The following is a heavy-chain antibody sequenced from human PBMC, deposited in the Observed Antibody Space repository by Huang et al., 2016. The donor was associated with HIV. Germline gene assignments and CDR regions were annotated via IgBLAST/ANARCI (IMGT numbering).Heavy chain of an antibody. CDR3: AKVTLGFDY. J-gene: IGHJ4*02. D-gene: IGHD2-15*01. V-gene: IGHV3-30*02. CDR1: GFTFSSYG. Sequence: QVQLVESGGGVVQPGGSLRLPCATSGFTFSSYGMHWVRQAPGLGLEWVAFIPYDGTKKYYADSVKGRFNISRDNSKNMLHLQMNNLRVEDTAAYFCAKVTLGFDYWGQGTWVTVSS. CDR2: IPYDGTKK.